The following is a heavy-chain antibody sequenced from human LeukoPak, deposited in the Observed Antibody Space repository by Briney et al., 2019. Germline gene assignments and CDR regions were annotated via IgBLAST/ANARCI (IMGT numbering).Heavy chain of an antibody. J-gene: IGHJ4*02. V-gene: IGHV4-34*01. Sequence: PSETLSLTCAVYGGSFSGYYWSWLRQPPGKGLEWIGEINHSGSTNYNPSLKSRVTISVDTSKNQFSLKLSSVTAADTAVYYCARRPLWFGELDYFDYWGQGTLVTASS. CDR1: GGSFSGYY. CDR2: INHSGST. D-gene: IGHD3-10*01. CDR3: ARRPLWFGELDYFDY.